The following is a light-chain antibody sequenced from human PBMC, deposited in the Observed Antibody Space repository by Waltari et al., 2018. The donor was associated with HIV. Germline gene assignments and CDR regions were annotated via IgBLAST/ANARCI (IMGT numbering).Light chain of an antibody. CDR1: RGHIATNH. CDR3: QSYDNNDVI. CDR2: EEN. V-gene: IGLV6-57*01. Sequence: VLTQPHSVSESPGKTVTISCTRSRGHIATNHVQWYQQRPGTSPTTVLYEENQRPSGVPARFSGSIDRSPNSAALTISGLETDDEADYYCQSYDNNDVIFGGGTRLTVL. J-gene: IGLJ2*01.